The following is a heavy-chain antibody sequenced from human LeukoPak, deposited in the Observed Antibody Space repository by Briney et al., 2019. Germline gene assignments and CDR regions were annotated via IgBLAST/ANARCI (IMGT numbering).Heavy chain of an antibody. V-gene: IGHV3-30*03. CDR3: ATGPGVGAFDI. Sequence: GGSLRLSCGASGFTFSSYGMHWVRQAPGKGLEWVAVISYDGSNKYYADSVKGRFTISRDNSKNTLYLQMNSLRAEDTAVYYCATGPGVGAFDIWGQGTMVTVSS. D-gene: IGHD3-10*01. J-gene: IGHJ3*02. CDR1: GFTFSSYG. CDR2: ISYDGSNK.